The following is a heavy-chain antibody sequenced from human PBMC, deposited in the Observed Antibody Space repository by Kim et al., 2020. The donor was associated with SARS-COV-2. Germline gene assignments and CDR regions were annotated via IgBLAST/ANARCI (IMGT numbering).Heavy chain of an antibody. J-gene: IGHJ6*03. CDR2: IVVGSGNT. D-gene: IGHD3-3*01. Sequence: SVKVSCKASGFTFTSSAMQWVRQARGQRLEWIGWIVVGSGNTNYAQKFQERVTITRDMSTSTAYMELSSLRSEDTAVYYCAAGVDLEWLFNHHYYYMDVWGKGTTVTVSS. V-gene: IGHV1-58*02. CDR1: GFTFTSSA. CDR3: AAGVDLEWLFNHHYYYMDV.